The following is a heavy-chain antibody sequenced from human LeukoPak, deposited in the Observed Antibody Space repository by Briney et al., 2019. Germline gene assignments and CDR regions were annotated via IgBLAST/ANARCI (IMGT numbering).Heavy chain of an antibody. D-gene: IGHD3-10*01. CDR3: ARSYYYGSGTHYWYLDL. CDR1: TYPIRSYY. CDR2: IYHSGST. Sequence: SETLSLTCTVSTYPIRSYYWGWIRQPPGKGLEWIGSIYHSGSTYYNPSLKSRVTISVDTSKNQFSLSLSSVTAADTAVYHCARSYYYGSGTHYWYLDLWGRGTLVTVSS. V-gene: IGHV4-38-2*02. J-gene: IGHJ2*01.